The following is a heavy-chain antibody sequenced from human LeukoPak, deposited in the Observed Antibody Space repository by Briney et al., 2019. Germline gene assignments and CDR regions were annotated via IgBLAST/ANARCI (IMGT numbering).Heavy chain of an antibody. CDR3: AKDTGVAGTADHFDY. CDR2: ISGSGGGT. D-gene: IGHD6-19*01. J-gene: IGHJ4*02. V-gene: IGHV3-23*01. Sequence: GSLRLSCAASGFSFSTSAMSWVRQAPGKGLEWVSGISGSGGGTYYADSVRGRFTISRDNSKNTLYVQMNSLRADDTAVYYYAKDTGVAGTADHFDYWGQGTLVTVSS. CDR1: GFSFSTSA.